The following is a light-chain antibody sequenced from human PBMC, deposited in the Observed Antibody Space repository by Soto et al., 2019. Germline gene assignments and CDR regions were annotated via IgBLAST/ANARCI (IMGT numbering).Light chain of an antibody. CDR1: QRVSYN. CDR2: RAF. CDR3: QQYKNWPPLT. V-gene: IGKV3-15*01. J-gene: IGKJ4*01. Sequence: EIVMTQSPATLSVSPGETATLSCRASQRVSYNLAWYQQKPGQGPRLLIYRAFTRATGIQARFSGSGSGTDFTLTISSLQSEDYAVYYCQQYKNWPPLTFGGGTKVEIK.